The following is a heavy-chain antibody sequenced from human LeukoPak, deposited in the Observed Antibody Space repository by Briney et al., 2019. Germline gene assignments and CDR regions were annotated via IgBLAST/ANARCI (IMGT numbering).Heavy chain of an antibody. Sequence: GGSLRLSCAASGFTFSSYSMNWVRQAPRKGLEWVSHITASGTAMFYADSVKGRFTISRDNAKNSLYLQMNSLRDEDTAVYYCASSGSYRFDYWGQGTLVTVSS. CDR1: GFTFSSYS. D-gene: IGHD1-26*01. J-gene: IGHJ4*02. CDR2: ITASGTAM. V-gene: IGHV3-48*02. CDR3: ASSGSYRFDY.